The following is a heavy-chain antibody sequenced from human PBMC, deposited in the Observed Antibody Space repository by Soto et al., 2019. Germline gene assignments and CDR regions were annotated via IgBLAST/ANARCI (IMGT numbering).Heavy chain of an antibody. V-gene: IGHV4-34*01. CDR2: INHSGST. J-gene: IGHJ4*02. CDR1: GGSFSGYY. Sequence: SETLSLTCAVYGGSFSGYYWSWIRQPPGKGLEWTGEINHSGSTNYNPSLKSRVTISVDTSKNQFSLKLSSVTAADTAVYYCARGRGYSYGVFDYWGQGTLVTVSS. D-gene: IGHD5-18*01. CDR3: ARGRGYSYGVFDY.